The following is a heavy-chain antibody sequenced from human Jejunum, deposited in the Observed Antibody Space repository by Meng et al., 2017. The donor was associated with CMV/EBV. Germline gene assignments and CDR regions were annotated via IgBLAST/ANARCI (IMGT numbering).Heavy chain of an antibody. J-gene: IGHJ4*02. CDR2: ISPYNGDT. Sequence: CKTSGYTFTHFGITWMRQAPGQGLEWVGWISPYNGDTEYAQNLKGRVTLTTDTSTTTAYMELTSLRSDDTATYYCTRDGLQYYEGSTYWGQGTLVTVSS. CDR1: GYTFTHFG. D-gene: IGHD3-16*01. CDR3: TRDGLQYYEGSTY. V-gene: IGHV1-18*01.